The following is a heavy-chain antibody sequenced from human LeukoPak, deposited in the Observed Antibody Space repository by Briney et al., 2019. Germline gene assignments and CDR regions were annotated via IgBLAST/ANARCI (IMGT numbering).Heavy chain of an antibody. CDR2: ISYDGSNK. V-gene: IGHV3-30*18. Sequence: GGSLRLSCAASGFTFSSYGTHWVRQAPGKGLEWVAVISYDGSNKYYADSVKGRFTISRDNSKNTLHLQMNSLRAEDTAVYYCAKEVEDGYNSYYYYGMDVWGQGTTVTVSS. CDR3: AKEVEDGYNSYYYYGMDV. D-gene: IGHD5-24*01. CDR1: GFTFSSYG. J-gene: IGHJ6*02.